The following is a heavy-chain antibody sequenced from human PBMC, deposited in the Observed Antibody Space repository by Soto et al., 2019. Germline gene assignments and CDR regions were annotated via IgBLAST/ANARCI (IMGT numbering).Heavy chain of an antibody. V-gene: IGHV1-69*02. D-gene: IGHD3-10*01. Sequence: ASVKVSCKASGGTFSSYTISWVRQAPGQGLEWMGRIIPILGIANYAQKFQGRFTISRDNAKNSLYLQMNSLRVEDTGVYYCATNYYGPGRFWGQGTLVTVSS. J-gene: IGHJ4*02. CDR2: IIPILGIA. CDR1: GGTFSSYT. CDR3: ATNYYGPGRF.